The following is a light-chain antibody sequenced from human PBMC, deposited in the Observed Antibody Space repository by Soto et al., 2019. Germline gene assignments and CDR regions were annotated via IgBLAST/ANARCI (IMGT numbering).Light chain of an antibody. CDR2: VNSDGSH. CDR3: QTWGAGIWV. CDR1: SGHSSYA. J-gene: IGLJ3*02. V-gene: IGLV4-69*01. Sequence: QLVLTQSPSASASLGASVKLTCTLSSGHSSYAIAWHQQQPQKGPRYLMKVNSDGSHSKGDGIPDRFSGSSSGAERYLTISSLQSEDEADYYCQTWGAGIWVFGGGPKVTVL.